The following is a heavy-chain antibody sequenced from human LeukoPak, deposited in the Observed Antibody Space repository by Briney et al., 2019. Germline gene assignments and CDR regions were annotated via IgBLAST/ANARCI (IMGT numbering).Heavy chain of an antibody. V-gene: IGHV3-15*01. CDR1: GFAVKNAW. CDR2: IKSRDDGGTT. Sequence: KSGGSLRLSCAASGFAVKNAWMSWVRQAPGKGLEWVGRIKSRDDGGTTEFAAPVKGRFTISRDDSKNTLSLQMNSLKFEDTAVYYCTTYNSRDAFDMWGRWTMVTVSP. D-gene: IGHD2/OR15-2a*01. CDR3: TTYNSRDAFDM. J-gene: IGHJ3*02.